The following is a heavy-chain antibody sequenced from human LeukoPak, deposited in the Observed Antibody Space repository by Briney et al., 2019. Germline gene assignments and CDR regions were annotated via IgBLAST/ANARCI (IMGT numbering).Heavy chain of an antibody. Sequence: GASVKVSCKASGYTFNGYYIHWVGQAPGQGREWMGWINPNSGGRNYAQKFQGRVSMTRDTSISTAYMELRRLRSDDPAVYYCASLGYCSSTSCYSTPRGVDYWGQGTLVTVSS. D-gene: IGHD2-2*02. CDR2: INPNSGGR. CDR3: ASLGYCSSTSCYSTPRGVDY. V-gene: IGHV1-2*02. CDR1: GYTFNGYY. J-gene: IGHJ4*02.